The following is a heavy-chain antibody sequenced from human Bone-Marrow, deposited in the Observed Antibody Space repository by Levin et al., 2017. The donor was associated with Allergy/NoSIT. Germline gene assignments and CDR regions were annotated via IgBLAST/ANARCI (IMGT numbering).Heavy chain of an antibody. CDR2: IYHSGST. CDR1: GGSISSGGYS. CDR3: AKSLWFGAYFDY. J-gene: IGHJ4*02. V-gene: IGHV4-30-2*01. D-gene: IGHD3-10*01. Sequence: SSETLSLTCAVSGGSISSGGYSWSWIRQPPGTGLEWIGYIYHSGSTYYNPSLKSRVTISMDRSKNHFSLNLTSVTAADTAVYFCAKSLWFGAYFDYWGQGTLVTVSS.